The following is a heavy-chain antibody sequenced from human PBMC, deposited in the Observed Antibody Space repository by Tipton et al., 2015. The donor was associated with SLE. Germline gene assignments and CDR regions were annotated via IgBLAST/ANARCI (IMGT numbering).Heavy chain of an antibody. CDR1: GFTFSSHS. D-gene: IGHD6-19*01. J-gene: IGHJ4*02. Sequence: GSLRLSCAASGFTFSSHSMSWVRQAPGKGLHWVSAISAGGSTYYADSVKGRFTISRDNSRNTVYLQMNSLRAEDTAVYYCAKEGNQWQGFFGSCGLGTLVTVSS. CDR2: ISAGGST. V-gene: IGHV3-23*01. CDR3: AKEGNQWQGFFGS.